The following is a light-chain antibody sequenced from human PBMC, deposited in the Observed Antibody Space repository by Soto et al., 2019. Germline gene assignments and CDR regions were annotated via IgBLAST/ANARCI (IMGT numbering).Light chain of an antibody. J-gene: IGLJ1*01. CDR2: DVT. Sequence: QAALYQPASVSVSPGQSITISCGGTGYDIGGYNFVSWYQHHPGKAPKLIIYDVTHRPSGVSERFSGSKSGFTASLTISGLQPEDESHYYCASFTSIRTYVFGTGTKVTVL. V-gene: IGLV2-14*01. CDR3: ASFTSIRTYV. CDR1: GYDIGGYNF.